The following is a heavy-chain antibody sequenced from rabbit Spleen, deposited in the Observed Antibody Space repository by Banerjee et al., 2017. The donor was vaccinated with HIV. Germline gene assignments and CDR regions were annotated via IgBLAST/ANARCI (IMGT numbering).Heavy chain of an antibody. J-gene: IGHJ6*01. CDR3: ARNANGGWDL. V-gene: IGHV1S40*01. CDR2: VYAGSSGTT. CDR1: GFSFNSGYD. D-gene: IGHD4-1*01. Sequence: QSLEESGGGLVKPGASLTLTCKASGFSFNSGYDMCWVRQAPGKGLEWVACVYAGSSGTTYYASWAKGRFTISKTSSTTVTLQMTSLTAADTATYFCARNANGGWDLWGPGTLVTVS.